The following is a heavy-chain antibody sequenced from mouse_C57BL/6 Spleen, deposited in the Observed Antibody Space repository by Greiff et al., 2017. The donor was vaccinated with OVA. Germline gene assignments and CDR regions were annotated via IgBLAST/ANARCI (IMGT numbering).Heavy chain of an antibody. J-gene: IGHJ4*01. CDR2: IDPSDSYT. Sequence: QVQLQQPGAELVRPGTSVKLSCKASGYTFTSYWMHWVKQRPGQGLEWIGVIDPSDSYTNYNQKFKGKATLTVDTSSSTAYMQLSSLTSEDSAVYYCARWGDGYYGDYWGQGTSVTVSS. CDR3: ARWGDGYYGDY. D-gene: IGHD2-3*01. CDR1: GYTFTSYW. V-gene: IGHV1-59*01.